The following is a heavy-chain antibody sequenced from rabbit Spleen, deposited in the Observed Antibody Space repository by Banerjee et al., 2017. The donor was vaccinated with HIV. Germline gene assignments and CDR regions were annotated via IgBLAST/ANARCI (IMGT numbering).Heavy chain of an antibody. V-gene: IGHV1S45*01. CDR3: ARDTSSSFSSYGMDL. J-gene: IGHJ6*01. D-gene: IGHD1-1*01. CDR1: GFSFSSNW. Sequence: QEQLVESGGGLVQPEGSLTLTCKASGFSFSSNWICWVRQAPGKGLEWIACIDTNDGDTDYANWPKGRFTISKTSSTTVTLQMTSLTAADTATYFCARDTSSSFSSYGMDLWGPGTLVTVS. CDR2: IDTNDGDT.